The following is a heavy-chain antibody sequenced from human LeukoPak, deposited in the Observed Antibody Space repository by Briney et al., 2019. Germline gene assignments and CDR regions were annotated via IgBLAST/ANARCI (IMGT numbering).Heavy chain of an antibody. Sequence: GALRLSCAASGFTVSSNYMSWVRQAPGKGLEWVSVIYSGGSTYYADSVKGRFTISRDNAKDTLYLQMNSLRDEDTAVYYCISDLCGRHDQWGRGTLVTVSS. CDR1: GFTVSSNY. V-gene: IGHV3-66*01. J-gene: IGHJ5*02. CDR2: IYSGGST. CDR3: ISDLCGRHDQ. D-gene: IGHD1-1*01.